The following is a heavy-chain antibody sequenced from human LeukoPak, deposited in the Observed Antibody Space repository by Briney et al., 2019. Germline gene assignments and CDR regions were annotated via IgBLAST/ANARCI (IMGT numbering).Heavy chain of an antibody. D-gene: IGHD6-13*01. CDR2: ISGSGGST. CDR3: AKEGYSSSSSVYFDY. V-gene: IGHV3-23*01. Sequence: GGSLRLSCAASGFTVSSNYMSWVRQAPGKGLEWVSAISGSGGSTYYADSVKGRFTISRDNSKNTLYLQMNSLRAEDTAVYYCAKEGYSSSSSVYFDYWGQGTLVTVSS. J-gene: IGHJ4*02. CDR1: GFTVSSNY.